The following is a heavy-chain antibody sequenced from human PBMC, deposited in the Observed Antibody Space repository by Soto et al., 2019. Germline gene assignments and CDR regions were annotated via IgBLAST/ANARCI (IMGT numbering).Heavy chain of an antibody. CDR1: GGSTSSDNY. Sequence: SETLSLTCTVSGGSTSSDNYWSWIRQPPGKGLEWIGHIYYSGNTDYNPSLKSRLAISIDTSKNQFSLKLSSVTAADTAVYFCAREGGESSDGLYYFDSWGEGSLVTVSS. CDR3: AREGGESSDGLYYFDS. D-gene: IGHD3-16*01. CDR2: IYYSGNT. V-gene: IGHV4-30-4*01. J-gene: IGHJ4*02.